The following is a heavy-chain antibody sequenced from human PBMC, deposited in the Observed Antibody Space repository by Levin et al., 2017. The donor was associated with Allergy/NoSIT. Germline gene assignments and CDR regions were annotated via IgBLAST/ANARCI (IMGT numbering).Heavy chain of an antibody. V-gene: IGHV3-11*01. Sequence: GGSLRLSCAASGFTFTDYYMTWIRQAPGKGLEWVSYISGSGATIYYADSVKGRFTISRDNAKTSVFLQMNSLRAEATAVYYCARGGTSAYSSSSTWGRGTLVTVSS. CDR1: GFTFTDYY. J-gene: IGHJ4*02. D-gene: IGHD6-6*01. CDR2: ISGSGATI. CDR3: ARGGTSAYSSSST.